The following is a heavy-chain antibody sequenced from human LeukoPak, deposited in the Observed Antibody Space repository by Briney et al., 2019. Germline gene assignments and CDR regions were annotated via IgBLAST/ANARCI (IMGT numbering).Heavy chain of an antibody. CDR3: ARDLRLDY. V-gene: IGHV3-21*01. CDR1: GFTFSSYS. CDR2: ISSSSSYI. J-gene: IGHJ4*02. Sequence: GGSLRLSCAASGFTFSSYSMNWVRQAPGKGLEWVSSISSSSSYIYHADSVEGRSTISRDNAKNSLYLQMNSLRAEDTAVYYCARDLRLDYWGQGTLVTVSS.